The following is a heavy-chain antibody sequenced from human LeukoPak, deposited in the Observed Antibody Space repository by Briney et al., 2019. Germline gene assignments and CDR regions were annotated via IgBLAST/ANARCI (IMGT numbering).Heavy chain of an antibody. CDR1: GYTFTSYY. J-gene: IGHJ4*02. D-gene: IGHD3-10*01. V-gene: IGHV1-46*01. CDR2: INPSGGST. CDR3: AKGSASGNYRDY. Sequence: ASVKVSCKASGYTFTSYYMHWVRQAPGQGLEWMGIINPSGGSTSYAQKFQGRVTMTRDTSISTAYMELSSLRSEDTAMYYCAKGSASGNYRDYWGQGTLVTVSS.